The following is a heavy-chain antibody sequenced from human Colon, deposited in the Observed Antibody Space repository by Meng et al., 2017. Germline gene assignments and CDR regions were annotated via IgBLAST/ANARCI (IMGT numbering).Heavy chain of an antibody. D-gene: IGHD1-7*01. CDR3: GRDQGRELINH. V-gene: IGHV4-4*02. CDR2: VYHRGDT. J-gene: IGHJ4*02. Sequence: SGPGSVEPSGTLSLTGTVPGDSISSDIWWSWVRQPPGKGLEWIGEVYHRGDTNYNPSLKSRVDISVDKSKNQFYLSLFSVTAADTAVYYCGRDQGRELINHWGQGTLVTVSS. CDR1: GDSISSDIW.